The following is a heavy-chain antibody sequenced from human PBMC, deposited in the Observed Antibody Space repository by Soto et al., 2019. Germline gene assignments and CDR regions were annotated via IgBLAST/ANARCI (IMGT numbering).Heavy chain of an antibody. J-gene: IGHJ2*01. D-gene: IGHD2-15*01. CDR1: GGSISSGGYS. CDR2: IYHSGST. V-gene: IGHV4-30-2*01. CDR3: ARVLCAGSCYPKDRWYFDL. Sequence: QLQLQESGSGLVKPSQTLSLTCAVSGGSISSGGYSWSWIRQPPGKGLEWIGYIYHSGSTYYNPSLTSRVTISVDRYKNQFSLKLSSLTAADTAVYYCARVLCAGSCYPKDRWYFDLWGRGTLVTVSS.